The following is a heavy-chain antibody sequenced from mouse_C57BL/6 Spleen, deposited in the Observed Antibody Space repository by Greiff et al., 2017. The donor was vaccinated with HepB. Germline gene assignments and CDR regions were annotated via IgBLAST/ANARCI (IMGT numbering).Heavy chain of an antibody. CDR3: AREGLQGFDY. CDR1: GYTSTDYN. V-gene: IGHV1-18*01. CDR2: SNPNNGGT. J-gene: IGHJ2*01. Sequence: EVQLQQSGPELAKPGASVKIPCKASGYTSTDYNMDRVKQSHGKSLEWIGDSNPNNGGTIYNQKFKGKATLTVDKSYSTACMELRSLTSEDTAVYYLAREGLQGFDYWDQGTTLTVSS. D-gene: IGHD2-4*01.